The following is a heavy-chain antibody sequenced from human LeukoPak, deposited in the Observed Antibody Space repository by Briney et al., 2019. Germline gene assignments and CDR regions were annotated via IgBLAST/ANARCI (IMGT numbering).Heavy chain of an antibody. J-gene: IGHJ4*02. V-gene: IGHV4-59*12. CDR2: IYYSGST. D-gene: IGHD6-13*01. CDR1: GGSISSYY. CDR3: ARANLNNSSWTQINFDY. Sequence: SSETLSLTCTVSGGSISSYYWSWIRQPPGKGLEWIGYIYYSGSTNYNPSLKSRVTISVDTSKNQFSLKLSSVTAADTAVYYCARANLNNSSWTQINFDYWGQGTLVTVSS.